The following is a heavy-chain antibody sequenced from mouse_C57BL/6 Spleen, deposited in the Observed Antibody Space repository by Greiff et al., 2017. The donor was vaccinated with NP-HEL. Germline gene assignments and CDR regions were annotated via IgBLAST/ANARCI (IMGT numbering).Heavy chain of an antibody. J-gene: IGHJ1*03. CDR1: GFTFSSYA. D-gene: IGHD3-3*01. Sequence: EVMLVESGGGLVKPGGSLKLSCAASGFTFSSYAMSWVRQTPEKRLEWVATISDGGSYTYYPDNVKGRFTISRDNAKNNLYLQMSHLKSEDTAMYYCARWAGKYFDVWGTGTTVTVSS. CDR2: ISDGGSYT. V-gene: IGHV5-4*03. CDR3: ARWAGKYFDV.